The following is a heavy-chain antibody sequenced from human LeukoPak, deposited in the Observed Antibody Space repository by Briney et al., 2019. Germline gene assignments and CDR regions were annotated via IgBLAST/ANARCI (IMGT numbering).Heavy chain of an antibody. Sequence: NPSETLSLTCTVSGGSISSSSYYWGWIRQPPGKGLEWIGSIYYSGSTYYNPSLKSRVTISVDTSKNQFSLKLSSVTAADTAVYYCARFLGYVWGSYRPPYYFDYWGQGTLVTVSS. CDR1: GGSISSSSYY. V-gene: IGHV4-39*01. CDR2: IYYSGST. D-gene: IGHD3-16*02. CDR3: ARFLGYVWGSYRPPYYFDY. J-gene: IGHJ4*02.